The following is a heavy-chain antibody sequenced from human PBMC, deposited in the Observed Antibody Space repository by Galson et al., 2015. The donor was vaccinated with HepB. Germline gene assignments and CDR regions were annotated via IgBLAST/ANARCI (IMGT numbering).Heavy chain of an antibody. D-gene: IGHD1-26*01. CDR1: GYLFTRFY. J-gene: IGHJ4*02. CDR3: AREDSGTYFDL. Sequence: SVKVSCKASGYLFTRFYIHWVRQAPGQGLEWVGILSPGDRTTSYAQAFQGRVHMTTNMSTNTVYMELSNLRSDDTAIYYCAREDSGTYFDLWGQGTLLTVSS. V-gene: IGHV1-46*01. CDR2: LSPGDRTT.